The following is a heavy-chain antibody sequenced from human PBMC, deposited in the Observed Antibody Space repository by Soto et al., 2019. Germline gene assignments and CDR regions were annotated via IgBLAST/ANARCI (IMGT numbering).Heavy chain of an antibody. CDR3: ARGQSGIAVLPFDY. Sequence: ASVKVSCKASGYTFTGYYMHWVRQAPGQGLEWMGWINPNSGGTNYAQKFQGWVTMTRDTSISTAYMELSRLRSDDTAVYYCARGQSGIAVLPFDYWGQGTLVTVSS. D-gene: IGHD6-19*01. J-gene: IGHJ4*02. CDR1: GYTFTGYY. V-gene: IGHV1-2*04. CDR2: INPNSGGT.